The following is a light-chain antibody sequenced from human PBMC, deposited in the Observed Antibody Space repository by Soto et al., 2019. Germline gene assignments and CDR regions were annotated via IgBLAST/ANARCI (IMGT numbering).Light chain of an antibody. V-gene: IGLV1-47*01. J-gene: IGLJ2*01. CDR3: AVWDNSLNGLA. CDR1: NYNMGRNY. CDR2: RND. Sequence: QSVLTQTPSASGTPGQSVTISCYGSNYNMGRNYVYWYQQVPGTAPKLLMYRNDVRPSGVPDRFTGSKSGTSASLAISGLRSEDEADYYCAVWDNSLNGLAFGGGTKLTVL.